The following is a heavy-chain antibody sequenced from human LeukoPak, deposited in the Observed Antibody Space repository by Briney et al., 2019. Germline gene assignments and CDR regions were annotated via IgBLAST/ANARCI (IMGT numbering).Heavy chain of an antibody. J-gene: IGHJ4*02. CDR3: ASTGYSSGWYRY. CDR2: INHSGST. Sequence: PSETLSLTCAVYGGSFSGYYWSWIRQPPGKGLEWIGEINHSGSTNYNPSLKNRVTISVDTSKNQFSLKLSSVTAADTAAYYCASTGYSSGWYRYWGQGTLVTVSS. CDR1: GGSFSGYY. D-gene: IGHD6-19*01. V-gene: IGHV4-34*01.